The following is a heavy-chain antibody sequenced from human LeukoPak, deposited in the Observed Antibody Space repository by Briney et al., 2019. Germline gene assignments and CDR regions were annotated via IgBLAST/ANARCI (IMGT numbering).Heavy chain of an antibody. CDR2: LHYGGKT. D-gene: IGHD4-17*01. J-gene: IGHJ4*02. Sequence: SETLSLTCTVSGGSISSSSSYWGWIRQSPGKGLEWIGSLHYGGKTCYNPSLKSRVTISVDTSKNQFSLKLNSVTAADTAVYFCARERTDYGDYNDYWGQGTLVTVSS. CDR3: ARERTDYGDYNDY. V-gene: IGHV4-39*07. CDR1: GGSISSSSSY.